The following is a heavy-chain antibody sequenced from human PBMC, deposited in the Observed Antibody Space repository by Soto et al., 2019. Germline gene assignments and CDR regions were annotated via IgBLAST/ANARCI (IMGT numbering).Heavy chain of an antibody. CDR2: IYSGGST. Sequence: EVQLVETGGGLIQPGGSLRLSCAASWFTVSDNYMNWVRQAPGKGLEWVSVIYSGGSTYYTDSVKGRFTISRDNSKNTLYLQMNSLRAEDTAVYYCARGYPTGGNGLDVWGQGTTVTVSS. D-gene: IGHD2-15*01. V-gene: IGHV3-53*02. CDR3: ARGYPTGGNGLDV. J-gene: IGHJ6*02. CDR1: WFTVSDNY.